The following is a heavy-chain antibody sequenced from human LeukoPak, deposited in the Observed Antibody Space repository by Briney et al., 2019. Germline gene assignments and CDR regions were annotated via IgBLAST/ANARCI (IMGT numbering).Heavy chain of an antibody. CDR2: IYYSGST. CDR1: GGSISSYY. CDR3: ARDPSAGVVVSAFDI. J-gene: IGHJ3*02. Sequence: PSETLSLTCTVSGGSISSYYWSWIRQPPGKGLEWIGYIYYSGSTNYNPSLKSRVTISVDTSKNQFSLKLSSVTAADTAVYYCARDPSAGVVVSAFDIRGQGTMVTVSS. D-gene: IGHD3-22*01. V-gene: IGHV4-59*01.